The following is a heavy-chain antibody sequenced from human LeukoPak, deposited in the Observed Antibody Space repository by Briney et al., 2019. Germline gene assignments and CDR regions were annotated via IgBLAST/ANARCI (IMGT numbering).Heavy chain of an antibody. CDR1: GFTFSSYS. CDR3: ARGSGSYYRGSDY. D-gene: IGHD3-10*01. Sequence: GGSLRLSCAASGFTFSSYSMNWVRQAPGKGLEWVSSISSSSSHIYYADSVKGRFTISRDNAKNSLYLQMNSLRAEDTAVYYCARGSGSYYRGSDYWGQGTLVTVSS. V-gene: IGHV3-21*01. J-gene: IGHJ4*02. CDR2: ISSSSSHI.